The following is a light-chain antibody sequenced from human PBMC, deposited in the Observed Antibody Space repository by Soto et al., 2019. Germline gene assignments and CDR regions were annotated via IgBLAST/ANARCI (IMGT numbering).Light chain of an antibody. CDR3: CSYAGSATYV. CDR1: TSDVGSYSL. CDR2: EGT. Sequence: SALTHPASVSGSPGQSITISCTGTTSDVGSYSLVSWYQQHPGKAPKLMIYEGTKRPSGVSNRFSGSKSGNTASLTISGLQAEDEADYYCCSYAGSATYVFGTGTKVTV. J-gene: IGLJ1*01. V-gene: IGLV2-23*01.